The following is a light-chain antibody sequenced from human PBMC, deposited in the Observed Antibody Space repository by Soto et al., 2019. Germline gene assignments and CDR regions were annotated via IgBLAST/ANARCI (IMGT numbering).Light chain of an antibody. Sequence: EIVLTQSPGTLSLSPGERATLSCRASQSVSSTYLAWYQQKPGQAPRPLIYGASSRATGIPDRFSGSGSGTDFTLTISRLEPEEFAVYYCQQYGSSPPITFGQGTRLEIK. J-gene: IGKJ5*01. CDR2: GAS. V-gene: IGKV3-20*01. CDR3: QQYGSSPPIT. CDR1: QSVSSTY.